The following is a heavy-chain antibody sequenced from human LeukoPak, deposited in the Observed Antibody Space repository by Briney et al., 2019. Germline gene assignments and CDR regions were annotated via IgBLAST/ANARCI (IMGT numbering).Heavy chain of an antibody. Sequence: PGGSLRLSCAASGFSFSTYSMSWVRQALGKGLEWISYINGRSSVIYYADSVKGRFTISRDNDKNALNLQMTSLTDDDTAVYYCAKTGGSSGGMDVWGRGTTVTVSS. CDR3: AKTGGSSGGMDV. J-gene: IGHJ6*02. D-gene: IGHD3-10*01. V-gene: IGHV3-48*02. CDR2: INGRSSVI. CDR1: GFSFSTYS.